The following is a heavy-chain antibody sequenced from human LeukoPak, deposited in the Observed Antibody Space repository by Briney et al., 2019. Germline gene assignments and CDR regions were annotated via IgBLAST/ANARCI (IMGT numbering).Heavy chain of an antibody. V-gene: IGHV1-3*01. D-gene: IGHD5-12*01. Sequence: ASVKVSCKASGYTFTSYAMHWVRQAPGQRLEWMGWINAGNGNTKYSQKFQGRVTITRDTSASTAYMELSSLRSEDTAVYYCARDFSGQPSSFDYWGQGTLVTVSS. J-gene: IGHJ4*02. CDR1: GYTFTSYA. CDR2: INAGNGNT. CDR3: ARDFSGQPSSFDY.